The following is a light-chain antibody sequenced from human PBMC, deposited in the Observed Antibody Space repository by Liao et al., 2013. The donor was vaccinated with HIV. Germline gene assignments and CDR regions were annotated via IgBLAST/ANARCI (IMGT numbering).Light chain of an antibody. J-gene: IGLJ3*02. CDR3: QVWDSSSDHWV. V-gene: IGLV3-21*04. Sequence: SYVLTQAPSVSVAPGKTARITCGGNNIGSKSVHWYQQKPGQAPVVIIYYDSDRPSGIPERFSGSNSANTATLTISRVEAGDEADYYCQVWDSSSDHWVFGGGTKLTVL. CDR1: NIGSKS. CDR2: YDS.